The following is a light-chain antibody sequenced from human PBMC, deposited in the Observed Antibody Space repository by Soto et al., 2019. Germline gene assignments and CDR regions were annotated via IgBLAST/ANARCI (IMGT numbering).Light chain of an antibody. CDR3: ASWDDSLSGWV. CDR1: SSNIGSNY. J-gene: IGLJ3*02. V-gene: IGLV1-47*01. Sequence: QSALTQPPSASGTPGQRVTISCSGSSSNIGSNYVYWYQQLPGTAPNLLIQRSDQRPSGVPDRLSGSKSGTSASLAISGLRSEDEADYYCASWDDSLSGWVFGTGTKL. CDR2: RSD.